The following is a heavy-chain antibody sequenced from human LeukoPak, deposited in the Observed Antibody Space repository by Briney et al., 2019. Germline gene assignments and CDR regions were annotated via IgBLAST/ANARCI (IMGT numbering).Heavy chain of an antibody. V-gene: IGHV4-39*07. CDR3: ASIPRYCSGGSCYDWFDP. D-gene: IGHD2-15*01. Sequence: SETLSLTCTVSGGSISSGGYYWSWIRQPPGKGLEWIGSIYHSGSTYYNPSLKSRVTISVDTSKNQFSLKLSSVTAADTAVYYCASIPRYCSGGSCYDWFDPWGQGTLVTVSS. CDR1: GGSISSGGYY. CDR2: IYHSGST. J-gene: IGHJ5*02.